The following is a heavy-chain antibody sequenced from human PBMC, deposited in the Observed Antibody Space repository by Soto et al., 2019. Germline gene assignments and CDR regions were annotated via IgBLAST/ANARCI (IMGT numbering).Heavy chain of an antibody. Sequence: KLPETLSLTXTVSGGSISSYYWSWIRQPPGKGLEWIGYIYYSGSTNYNPSLKSRVTISVDTSKNQFSLKLSSVTAADTAVYYCARDLNGPATPLYSPWGQGTLVTVSS. D-gene: IGHD2-2*01. J-gene: IGHJ5*02. CDR1: GGSISSYY. CDR3: ARDLNGPATPLYSP. CDR2: IYYSGST. V-gene: IGHV4-59*01.